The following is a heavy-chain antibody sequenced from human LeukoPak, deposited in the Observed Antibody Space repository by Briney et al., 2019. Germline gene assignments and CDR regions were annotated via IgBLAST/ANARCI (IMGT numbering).Heavy chain of an antibody. J-gene: IGHJ4*02. V-gene: IGHV4-34*01. D-gene: IGHD4-11*01. CDR1: GASFSGYY. Sequence: SETLSLTCAVYGASFSGYYWSWVRQPPGKGLEWIGEINHSGSTNYNPSLKSRVTISVDTSKNQFSLNLNSVTAADTAVYYCARPSLGDYSSFDYWGRGTLVTVSS. CDR2: INHSGST. CDR3: ARPSLGDYSSFDY.